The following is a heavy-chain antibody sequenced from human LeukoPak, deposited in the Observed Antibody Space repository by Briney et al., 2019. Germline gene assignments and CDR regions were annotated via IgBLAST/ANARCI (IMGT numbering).Heavy chain of an antibody. CDR3: ARDRLTNDAFDI. Sequence: KTGGSLRLSCAASRFMFSSYSMTWVRQAPGKGLEWVSSISSSSSSIYYADSVKGRFTISRDNSKNTLYLQMNSLRAEDTAMYYCARDRLTNDAFDIWGQGTMVTVSS. CDR1: RFMFSSYS. CDR2: ISSSSSSI. J-gene: IGHJ3*02. D-gene: IGHD2-8*01. V-gene: IGHV3-21*01.